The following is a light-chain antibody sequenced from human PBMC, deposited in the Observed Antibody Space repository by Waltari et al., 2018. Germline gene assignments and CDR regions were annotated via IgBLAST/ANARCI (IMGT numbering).Light chain of an antibody. J-gene: IGLJ3*02. CDR2: RNN. CDR1: RSTIGSNY. V-gene: IGLV1-47*01. CDR3: AAWDDSLSGPV. Sequence: QSVLTQSPSASGTPGQRVTISCSGSRSTIGSNYVYWDQQLPGTAPKLLIYRNNQRPSGVPDRFSGSKSGTSATLAIFGLRSEDDADYFCAAWDDSLSGPVFGGGTKLTVL.